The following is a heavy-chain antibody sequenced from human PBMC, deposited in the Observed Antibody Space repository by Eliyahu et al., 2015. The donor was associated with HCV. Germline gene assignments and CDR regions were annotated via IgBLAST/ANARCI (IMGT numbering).Heavy chain of an antibody. Sequence: QVQLVQSGAEVKKPGSSVKVSCKASGGTFSSYAISWVRQAPGQGLEWMGGIIPIFGTANYAQKFQGRVTITADKSTSTAYMELSSLRSEDTAVYYCASPNCTNGVCYDRKAFDYWGQGTLVTVSS. V-gene: IGHV1-69*06. CDR2: IIPIFGTA. J-gene: IGHJ4*02. CDR1: GGTFSSYA. CDR3: ASPNCTNGVCYDRKAFDY. D-gene: IGHD2-8*01.